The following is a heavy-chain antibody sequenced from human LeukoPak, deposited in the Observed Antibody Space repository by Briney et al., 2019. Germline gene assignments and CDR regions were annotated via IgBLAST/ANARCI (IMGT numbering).Heavy chain of an antibody. CDR3: ARSGAAAGTYYYYMDV. J-gene: IGHJ6*03. V-gene: IGHV3-74*01. CDR2: INSDGSST. Sequence: GGSLRLSCAASGFTFSSYWMHWVRQAPGKGLVWVSRINSDGSSTSYADSVKGRFTISRDNAKNTLYLQMNSLRAEDTAVHYCARSGAAAGTYYYYMDVWGKGTTVTISS. CDR1: GFTFSSYW. D-gene: IGHD6-13*01.